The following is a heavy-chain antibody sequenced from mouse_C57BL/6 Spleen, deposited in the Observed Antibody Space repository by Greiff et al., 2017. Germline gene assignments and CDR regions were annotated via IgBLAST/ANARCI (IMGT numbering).Heavy chain of an antibody. CDR3: ARLYYGSSYFDY. Sequence: EVQLQQSGPELVKPGASVKISCKASGYTFTDYYMNWVKQSHGKSLEWIGDINPNNGGTSYNQKFKGKATLTVDKSSSTAYMELRSLTSEDSAVYYCARLYYGSSYFDYGGQGTTLTVSS. V-gene: IGHV1-26*01. J-gene: IGHJ2*01. CDR1: GYTFTDYY. D-gene: IGHD1-1*01. CDR2: INPNNGGT.